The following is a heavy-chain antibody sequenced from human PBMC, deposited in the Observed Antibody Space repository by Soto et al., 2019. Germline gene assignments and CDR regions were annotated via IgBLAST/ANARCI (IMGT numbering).Heavy chain of an antibody. J-gene: IGHJ6*02. D-gene: IGHD3-16*01. Sequence: EVQLVESGGDLVQPGGSLRLSCAASGFAVSSNYMTWVRQAPGKGLEWVSVIHSGGDTHYSDSVRGRFTISRDDSKNTLYLQMNRQRADDTAVYYCASSRIARTYGGIDVWGQGTTVTVSS. CDR2: IHSGGDT. V-gene: IGHV3-66*01. CDR1: GFAVSSNY. CDR3: ASSRIARTYGGIDV.